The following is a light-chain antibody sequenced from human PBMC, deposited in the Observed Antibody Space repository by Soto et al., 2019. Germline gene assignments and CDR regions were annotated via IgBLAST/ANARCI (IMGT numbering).Light chain of an antibody. CDR2: VNSDGSH. J-gene: IGLJ1*01. CDR3: QTWATPSYV. V-gene: IGLV4-69*01. Sequence: QPVLTQSPSASASLGASVKLTCTLSSGHSNYAIAWHQQQSEKGPRYLMKVNSDGSHSKGDGIPDRFSGSSAGAERYLSISSLQYEDEADHYCQTWATPSYVFGTGTNLTVL. CDR1: SGHSNYA.